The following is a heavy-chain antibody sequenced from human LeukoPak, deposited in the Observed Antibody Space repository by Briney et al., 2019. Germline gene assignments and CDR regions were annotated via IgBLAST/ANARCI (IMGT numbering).Heavy chain of an antibody. V-gene: IGHV1-2*04. Sequence: ASVKVSCKASGYTFTGYYMHWVRQAPGQGLEWMGWINPNSGDTNYAQKFQGWVTMTRDTSISTAYMELSRLRSDDTAVYYCARGGNSGSYYFDYWGQGTLVTVSS. CDR2: INPNSGDT. D-gene: IGHD1-26*01. J-gene: IGHJ4*02. CDR3: ARGGNSGSYYFDY. CDR1: GYTFTGYY.